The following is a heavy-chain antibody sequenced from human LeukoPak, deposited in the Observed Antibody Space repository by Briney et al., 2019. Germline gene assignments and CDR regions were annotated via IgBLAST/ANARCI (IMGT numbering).Heavy chain of an antibody. CDR2: IIPILGIA. J-gene: IGHJ6*02. Sequence: SVKVTCKASGGTFSSYAISWVRQAPGQGLEWMGRIIPILGIANYAQKFQGRVTITADKSTSTAYMELSSLRSEDTAVYYCAAHSSMDVWGQGTTVTVSS. D-gene: IGHD2-15*01. CDR3: AAHSSMDV. CDR1: GGTFSSYA. V-gene: IGHV1-69*04.